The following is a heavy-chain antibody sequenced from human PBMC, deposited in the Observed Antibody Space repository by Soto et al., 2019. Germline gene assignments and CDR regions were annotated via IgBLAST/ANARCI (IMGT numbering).Heavy chain of an antibody. CDR2: IYYSGIT. J-gene: IGHJ4*02. D-gene: IGHD2-15*01. Sequence: QLQLQESGPGLVKPSETLSLTCTVSGGSISSSSYYWGWIRQPPGKGLEWIWSIYYSGITYYNPYIKSRVIISVYTSKNQFSPKPTSLSDADTAVYYWARHGGGGVDYCGQGTLVTVSS. CDR3: ARHGGGGVDY. V-gene: IGHV4-39*01. CDR1: GGSISSSSYY.